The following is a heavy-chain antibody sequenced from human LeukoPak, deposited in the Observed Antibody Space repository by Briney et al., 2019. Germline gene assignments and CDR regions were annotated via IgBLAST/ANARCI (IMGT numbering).Heavy chain of an antibody. CDR1: GFRFDDYP. CDR3: ARDRPFTYYDSTGVLDY. V-gene: IGHV3-43*02. CDR2: ISGDGGGT. D-gene: IGHD3-22*01. Sequence: GGSLRLSCAASGFRFDDYPMHWVRQAPGRGLEWVSLISGDGGGTYYNDSAKGRFTTSRENSKNSLFLQMNNLRTEDTALYFCARDRPFTYYDSTGVLDYWGQGTLVTVSS. J-gene: IGHJ4*02.